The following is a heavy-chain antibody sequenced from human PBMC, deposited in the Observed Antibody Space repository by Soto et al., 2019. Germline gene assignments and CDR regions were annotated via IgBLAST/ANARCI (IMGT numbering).Heavy chain of an antibody. V-gene: IGHV1-3*05. J-gene: IGHJ2*01. CDR3: ARAPSWWYFDL. Sequence: QVQLVQSGAEEKKPGASVKVSCKASGYTFSTYAMHWVRQAPGQRLEWMGWINAGNGNAKYSQKFQGRVTITRDTSASTAYMELSSLRSEDTAVYYCARAPSWWYFDLWGRGTLVTVSS. CDR2: INAGNGNA. CDR1: GYTFSTYA.